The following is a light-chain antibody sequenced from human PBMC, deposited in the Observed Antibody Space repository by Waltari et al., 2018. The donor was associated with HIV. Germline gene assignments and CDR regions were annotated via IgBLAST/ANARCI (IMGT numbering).Light chain of an antibody. CDR1: GSNLGAGYD. CDR3: QSYDSSLSSGL. CDR2: GST. Sequence: QSVLTPPPSVSGAPGQSVTLSCTGGGSNLGAGYDVHWYQQLPASPPNLLIFGSTNRPVGVPDRFAGSKSDTSASLAITALQAEDEADYYCQSYDSSLSSGLFGGGTKLTVL. J-gene: IGLJ3*02. V-gene: IGLV1-40*01.